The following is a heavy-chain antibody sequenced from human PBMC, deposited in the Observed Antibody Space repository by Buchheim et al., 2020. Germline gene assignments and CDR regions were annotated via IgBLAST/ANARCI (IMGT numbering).Heavy chain of an antibody. Sequence: EVQLVESGGGIVQPGGSLRLSCVASGFTFTSYWMNWVRQAPGKGLMWVARIKSDGSTTTYVVSVKGRITISRENATKTLYLQMNSLRAEDTAVYYCVRSLDSGSSLDYWGQGTL. V-gene: IGHV3-74*01. CDR3: VRSLDSGSSLDY. CDR1: GFTFTSYW. J-gene: IGHJ4*02. D-gene: IGHD1-26*01. CDR2: IKSDGSTT.